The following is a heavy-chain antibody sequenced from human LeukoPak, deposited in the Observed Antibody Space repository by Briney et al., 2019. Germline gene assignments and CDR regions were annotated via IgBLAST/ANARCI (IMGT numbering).Heavy chain of an antibody. CDR3: ARVSLEGTAIGPGGWY. Sequence: SVKLSCKASGGTFSSYAISWVRQAPGQGLEWMGGIITIFGTANYAQKFQGRVTITADESTSTAYMELSSLRSEDTAVYYCARVSLEGTAIGPGGWYWGQGTLITVSS. CDR2: IITIFGTA. CDR1: GGTFSSYA. D-gene: IGHD5-18*01. V-gene: IGHV1-69*13. J-gene: IGHJ4*02.